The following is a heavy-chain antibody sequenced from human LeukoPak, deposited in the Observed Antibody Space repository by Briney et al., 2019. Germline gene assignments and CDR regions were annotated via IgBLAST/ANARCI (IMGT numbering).Heavy chain of an antibody. V-gene: IGHV3-23*01. CDR2: ISGSGGSI. Sequence: HPGGSLRLSCAASGFTFSSYAMSWVRQAPGKGLEWVSCISGSGGSIYYADSVKGRFTISRDNSKNTLYPQMNSLRAEDTAIYYCAKEAVAAAGPFDHWGQGTLVTVSS. CDR3: AKEAVAAAGPFDH. CDR1: GFTFSSYA. J-gene: IGHJ4*02. D-gene: IGHD6-13*01.